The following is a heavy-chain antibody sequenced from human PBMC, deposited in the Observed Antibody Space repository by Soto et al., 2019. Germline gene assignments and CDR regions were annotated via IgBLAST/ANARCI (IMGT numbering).Heavy chain of an antibody. Sequence: GGSLRLSCAASGFTFSSYAMHWVRQAPGKGLEWVAVTSFDGSNKYYADSVKGRFTISRDNSKNTLYLQMNSLRAEDTAVYYCARDKGDSDYKDAYYYYGMDVWGQGTTVTVSS. CDR3: ARDKGDSDYKDAYYYYGMDV. CDR1: GFTFSSYA. V-gene: IGHV3-30-3*01. D-gene: IGHD4-4*01. J-gene: IGHJ6*02. CDR2: TSFDGSNK.